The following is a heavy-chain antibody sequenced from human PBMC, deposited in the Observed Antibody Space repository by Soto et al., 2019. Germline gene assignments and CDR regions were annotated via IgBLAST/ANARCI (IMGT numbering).Heavy chain of an antibody. J-gene: IGHJ4*02. Sequence: PGGSLRLSCAASGLTFSVHWMSWVRQAPGKGLEWVARIKEDGSEKQYVDSVKGRFTISRDNAESSLYLQMNYVRDEDTAVYYCMTDFRVFWGQGTLVTVSS. V-gene: IGHV3-7*01. CDR3: MTDFRVF. CDR1: GLTFSVHW. CDR2: IKEDGSEK.